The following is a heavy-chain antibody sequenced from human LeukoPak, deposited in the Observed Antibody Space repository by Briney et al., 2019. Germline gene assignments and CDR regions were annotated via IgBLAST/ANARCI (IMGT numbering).Heavy chain of an antibody. D-gene: IGHD3-3*01. V-gene: IGHV4-34*01. Sequence: SETLSLTCAVYGGSFSGYYWSWIRQPPGKGLEWIGEINHSGSTNYNPSLKSRVTISVDTSKNQFSLKLSSVTAADTAVYYCARLSNYDFSPPYYYYYYGMDVWGQGTTVTVSS. J-gene: IGHJ6*02. CDR1: GGSFSGYY. CDR2: INHSGST. CDR3: ARLSNYDFSPPYYYYYYGMDV.